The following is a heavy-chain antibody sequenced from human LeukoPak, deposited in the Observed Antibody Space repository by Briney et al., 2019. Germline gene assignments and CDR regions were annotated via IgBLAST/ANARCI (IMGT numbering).Heavy chain of an antibody. D-gene: IGHD1-26*01. V-gene: IGHV4-38-2*01. CDR2: IYHSGTT. CDR3: ARASGSYSAY. Sequence: SETLSLTCAVSGYSISSGYYWGWIRQPPGKGLEWIGSIYHSGTTYYNPSLKSRVTISVDTSKNQFSLKLNSVTAADTALYYCARASGSYSAYWGQGTLVTVSS. CDR1: GYSISSGYY. J-gene: IGHJ4*02.